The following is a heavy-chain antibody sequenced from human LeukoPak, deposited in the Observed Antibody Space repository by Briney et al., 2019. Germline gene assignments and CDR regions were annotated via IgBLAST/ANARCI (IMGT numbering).Heavy chain of an antibody. Sequence: GGSLRLSCAAPGFAFSSYSMNWVRQAPGKGLEWVSSISSSSSYIYYADSVKGRFTISRDNAKNSLYLQMNSLRAEDTAVYYCARSPQLDIVVVVAAIDYWGQGTLVTVSS. CDR1: GFAFSSYS. CDR3: ARSPQLDIVVVVAAIDY. CDR2: ISSSSSYI. V-gene: IGHV3-21*01. D-gene: IGHD2-15*01. J-gene: IGHJ4*02.